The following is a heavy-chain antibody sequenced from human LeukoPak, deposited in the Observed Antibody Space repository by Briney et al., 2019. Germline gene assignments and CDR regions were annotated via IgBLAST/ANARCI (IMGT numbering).Heavy chain of an antibody. J-gene: IGHJ4*02. CDR2: IYYSGST. CDR1: GGSISSSSYY. V-gene: IGHV4-39*01. CDR3: ARYCSGGSCYGGFDY. D-gene: IGHD2-15*01. Sequence: SETLSLTCPVSGGSISSSSYYWGWIRQPPGKGLEWIGSIYYSGSTYYNPSLKSRVTISVDTSKNQFSLKLSSVTAADTAVYYCARYCSGGSCYGGFDYWGQGTLVTVSS.